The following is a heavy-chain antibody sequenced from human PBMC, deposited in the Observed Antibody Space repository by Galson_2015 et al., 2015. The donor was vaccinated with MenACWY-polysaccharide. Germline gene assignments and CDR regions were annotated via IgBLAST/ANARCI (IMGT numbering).Heavy chain of an antibody. D-gene: IGHD2-2*01. Sequence: SVKVSCKADGYTSNIYYMYWVRQAPGQGPEWMGTINPSGGGTSYAQKFQGRVTMTRDTSTSTVYMELSSLRSEDTAVYYCARGRYCSGPSCSNYYYYYGMDVWGQGTTVTVSS. CDR1: GYTSNIYY. CDR3: ARGRYCSGPSCSNYYYYYGMDV. V-gene: IGHV1-46*02. J-gene: IGHJ6*02. CDR2: INPSGGGT.